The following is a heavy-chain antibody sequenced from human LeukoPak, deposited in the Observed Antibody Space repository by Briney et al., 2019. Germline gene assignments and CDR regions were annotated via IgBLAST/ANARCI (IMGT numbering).Heavy chain of an antibody. D-gene: IGHD2-21*02. Sequence: PGGSLRLSCAASGFTFSDHYMDWVRQAPGKGLEWVARTRNKVKSYTTQYAASVKGRFTISRDDSKNSMYLQMNSLRVEDTAVYYCTSWGDTTAEYFQRWGQGTLVTVSS. J-gene: IGHJ1*01. CDR1: GFTFSDHY. V-gene: IGHV3-72*01. CDR2: TRNKVKSYTT. CDR3: TSWGDTTAEYFQR.